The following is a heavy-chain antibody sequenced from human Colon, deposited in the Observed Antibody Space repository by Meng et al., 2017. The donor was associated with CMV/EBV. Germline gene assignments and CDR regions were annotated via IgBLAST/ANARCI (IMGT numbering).Heavy chain of an antibody. Sequence: QVQLVQSGTEVKKPGAPVKVSCKTSGYTFTANHLHWVRQAPGQGLEWMGWIYPQDGGTYFAQKFQDRVTLTRDTSITTAHMELSGLTSDDTAIYYCVRESWYFDFWGEGTLVTVSS. CDR3: VRESWYFDF. J-gene: IGHJ4*02. D-gene: IGHD6-13*01. CDR2: IYPQDGGT. CDR1: GYTFTANH. V-gene: IGHV1-2*02.